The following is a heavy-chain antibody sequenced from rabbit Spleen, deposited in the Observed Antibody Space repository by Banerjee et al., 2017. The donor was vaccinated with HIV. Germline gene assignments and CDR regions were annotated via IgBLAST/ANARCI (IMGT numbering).Heavy chain of an antibody. J-gene: IGHJ6*01. CDR2: IAGGSSAFT. D-gene: IGHD8-1*01. Sequence: EESGGDLVKPGASLTLTCTASGFSFSSSYYMCWVRQAPGKGLEWISCIAGGSSAFTYSATWARGRFTCSKTSSTTVTLQMTSLTVADTATYFCARDTGSSFSSYGMDLWGQGTLVTVS. CDR3: ARDTGSSFSSYGMDL. CDR1: GFSFSSSYY. V-gene: IGHV1S40*01.